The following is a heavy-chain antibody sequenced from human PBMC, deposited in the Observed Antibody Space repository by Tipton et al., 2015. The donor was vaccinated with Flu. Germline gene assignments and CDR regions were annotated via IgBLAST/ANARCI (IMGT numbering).Heavy chain of an antibody. CDR3: ARQGYLYYFDY. Sequence: TLSLTCTVSGGSISSYYWSWIRQPPGKGLEWIGYIYYSGSTNYNPSLKSRVTISVDTSKNQFSLKLSSVTAADTAVYYCARQGYLYYFDYWGQGTLVTVSS. D-gene: IGHD1-1*01. V-gene: IGHV4-59*08. J-gene: IGHJ4*02. CDR2: IYYSGST. CDR1: GGSISSYY.